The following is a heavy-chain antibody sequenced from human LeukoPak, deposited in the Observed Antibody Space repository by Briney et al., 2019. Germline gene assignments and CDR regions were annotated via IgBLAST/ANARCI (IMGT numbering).Heavy chain of an antibody. D-gene: IGHD3-10*01. CDR3: ASHSGSYYGWFDP. V-gene: IGHV3-66*04. CDR2: IYSGGSP. J-gene: IGHJ5*02. Sequence: PGGSLRLSCGASGFTVSSHYMSWVRQAPGKGLEWVSVIYSGGSPYYADSVKGRFTISRDTSKNTLYLQMNSLRADDTALYYCASHSGSYYGWFDPWGQGTLVTVSS. CDR1: GFTVSSHY.